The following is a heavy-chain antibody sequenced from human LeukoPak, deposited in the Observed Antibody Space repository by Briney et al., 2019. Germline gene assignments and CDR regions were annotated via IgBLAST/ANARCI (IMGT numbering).Heavy chain of an antibody. CDR2: IYYSGST. CDR1: GXSISSYY. Sequence: SETLSLTCTVSGXSISSYYWSWIRQPPGKGLEWIGYIYYSGSTNYNPYLKSRVTISVDTSKNQFSLKLTSVTAADTAVYYCARRGDYYSYGMDVWGQGTPVTVSS. J-gene: IGHJ6*02. V-gene: IGHV4-59*01. CDR3: ARRGDYYSYGMDV.